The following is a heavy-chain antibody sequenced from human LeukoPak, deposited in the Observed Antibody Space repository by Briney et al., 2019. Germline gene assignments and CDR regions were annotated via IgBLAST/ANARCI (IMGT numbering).Heavy chain of an antibody. CDR2: INPNSGGT. CDR3: ATVVPDDSSSWYYFDY. CDR1: GYTFTGYY. J-gene: IGHJ4*02. V-gene: IGHV1-2*02. D-gene: IGHD6-13*01. Sequence: ASVKVSCKASGYTFTGYYMHWVRQAPGQGLEWMGWINPNSGGTIYAQKFQGRVTMTEDTSTDTAYMELSSLRSEDTAVYYCATVVPDDSSSWYYFDYWGQGTLVTVSS.